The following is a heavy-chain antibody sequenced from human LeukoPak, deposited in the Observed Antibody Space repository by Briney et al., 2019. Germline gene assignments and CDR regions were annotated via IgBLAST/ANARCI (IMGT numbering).Heavy chain of an antibody. CDR2: IDPSDSYT. D-gene: IGHD1-1*01. Sequence: AGESLKISCKGSGYSFTSYWISWVRRMPGKGLEWMGRIDPSDSYTNYSPSFQGHVTISADKSISTAYLQWSSLKASDTAMYYCARHRDDGFADYFDYWGQGTLVTVSS. CDR1: GYSFTSYW. V-gene: IGHV5-10-1*01. J-gene: IGHJ4*02. CDR3: ARHRDDGFADYFDY.